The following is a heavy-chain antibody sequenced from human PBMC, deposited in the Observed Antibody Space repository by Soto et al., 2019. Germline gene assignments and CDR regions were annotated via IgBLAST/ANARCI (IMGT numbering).Heavy chain of an antibody. J-gene: IGHJ6*02. CDR1: GFTFSSYS. CDR3: ARGGTGITIFGVVWRGMDL. Sequence: GALRLSCAASGFTFSSYSMNWVPEAPGKWLEWVSSISSSSSYIYYADSVKGRFTISRDNAKNSLYLQMNSLRAEDTAVYYCARGGTGITIFGVVWRGMDLWGQGTTATVS. V-gene: IGHV3-21*01. D-gene: IGHD3-3*01. CDR2: ISSSSSYI.